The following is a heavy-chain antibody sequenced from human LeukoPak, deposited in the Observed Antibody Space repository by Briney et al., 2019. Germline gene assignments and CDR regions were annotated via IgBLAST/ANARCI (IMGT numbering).Heavy chain of an antibody. J-gene: IGHJ4*02. CDR3: AKAELGVDTFFDY. CDR2: ITRSSTTI. Sequence: GGSLRLSCAASGFNFSIYSMNWVRQAPGKGLEWVSYITRSSTTIYYADSVKGRFTISRDNSKRTLFLQMNSLRAEDTAFYYCAKAELGVDTFFDYWGQGTLVTVSS. D-gene: IGHD3-3*01. V-gene: IGHV3-48*01. CDR1: GFNFSIYS.